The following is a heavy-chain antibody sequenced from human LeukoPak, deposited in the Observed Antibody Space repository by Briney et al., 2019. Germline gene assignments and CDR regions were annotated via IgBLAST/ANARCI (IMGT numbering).Heavy chain of an antibody. CDR3: AKLDYDFWSGYYFDY. CDR2: IRTVGDDP. V-gene: IGHV3-23*01. D-gene: IGHD3-3*01. CDR1: GFQFSSFA. Sequence: GGSLRLSCVASGFQFSSFAMSWVRQAPGRGLQWVSAIRTVGDDPSYADSVRGRFTISRDNSKNTLYLQMNSLRAEDTAVYYCAKLDYDFWSGYYFDYWGQGTLVTVSS. J-gene: IGHJ4*02.